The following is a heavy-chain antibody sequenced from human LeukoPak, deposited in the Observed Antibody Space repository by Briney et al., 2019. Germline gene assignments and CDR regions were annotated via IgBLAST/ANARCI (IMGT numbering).Heavy chain of an antibody. D-gene: IGHD3-22*01. J-gene: IGHJ3*02. Sequence: PGGSLRLSCAASGFSLSSHWMSWVRQAPGKGLEWVANIKQDGGEKYYVDSVKGRCTISRDNAENTLYLQMNSLRAEDTAVYYCAAYYYDSSGYLRILKAFDIWGQGTMVTVSS. CDR2: IKQDGGEK. V-gene: IGHV3-7*01. CDR1: GFSLSSHW. CDR3: AAYYYDSSGYLRILKAFDI.